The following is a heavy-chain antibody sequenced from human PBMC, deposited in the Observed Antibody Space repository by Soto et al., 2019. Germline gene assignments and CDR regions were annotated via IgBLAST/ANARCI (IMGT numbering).Heavy chain of an antibody. Sequence: PGGSLRLSCAASGFTFSDYYMSWIRQAPGKGLEWVSYISSSSSYTNYADSVKGRFTISRDNAKNSLYLQMNSLRAEDTAVYYCASSQVAATHQYNWFDSWGQGTLVTVSS. CDR1: GFTFSDYY. J-gene: IGHJ5*01. V-gene: IGHV3-11*06. D-gene: IGHD2-15*01. CDR2: ISSSSSYT. CDR3: ASSQVAATHQYNWFDS.